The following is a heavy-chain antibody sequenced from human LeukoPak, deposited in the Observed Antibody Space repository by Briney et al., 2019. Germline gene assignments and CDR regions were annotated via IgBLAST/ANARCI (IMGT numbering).Heavy chain of an antibody. D-gene: IGHD5-24*01. V-gene: IGHV3-53*01. CDR2: IFSNGDT. Sequence: TGGSLRLSCTASEFTVSRNYMLWVRQAPGKGLEWVSLIFSNGDTHYADSVKGRFTISRDTSKNTVSLQMNSLRVEDTAMYYCTRDQMNYWGHGTLVTVSS. J-gene: IGHJ4*01. CDR1: EFTVSRNY. CDR3: TRDQMNY.